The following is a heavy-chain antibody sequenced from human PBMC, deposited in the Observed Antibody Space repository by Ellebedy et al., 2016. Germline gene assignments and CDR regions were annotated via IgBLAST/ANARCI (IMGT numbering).Heavy chain of an antibody. CDR3: ARHEVGDYGDYDYYYAMDV. V-gene: IGHV4-59*08. CDR2: IYYSGST. CDR1: GGSISSYY. J-gene: IGHJ6*02. D-gene: IGHD4-17*01. Sequence: SETLSLTCTVSGGSISSYYWSWIRQPPGKGLEWIGYIYYSGSTNYNPSLKSRVTISADTSKNQFSLKLSSVTAADTAVFYCARHEVGDYGDYDYYYAMDVWGQGTTVTVSS.